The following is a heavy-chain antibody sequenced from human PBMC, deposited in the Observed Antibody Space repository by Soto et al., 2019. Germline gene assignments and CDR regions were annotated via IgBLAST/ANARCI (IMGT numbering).Heavy chain of an antibody. Sequence: GSLILSCAASGFTVSSNYMSWVRQAPGKGLEWVSVIYSGGSTYYADSVKGRFTISRDNSKNTLYLQMNSLRAEDTAVYYCARAPGGYGGDAFDIWGKGTMVTAAS. D-gene: IGHD1-26*01. V-gene: IGHV3-66*01. J-gene: IGHJ3*02. CDR1: GFTVSSNY. CDR3: ARAPGGYGGDAFDI. CDR2: IYSGGST.